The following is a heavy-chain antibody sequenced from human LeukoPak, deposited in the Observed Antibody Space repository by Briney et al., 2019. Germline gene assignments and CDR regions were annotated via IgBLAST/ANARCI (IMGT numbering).Heavy chain of an antibody. V-gene: IGHV3-23*01. J-gene: IGHJ4*02. D-gene: IGHD6-13*01. Sequence: GGSLRLSCAASGYTLSSYAMSWVRQAPGKGLEWVSAISGSGGSTYYADSVKGRFTISRDNSKNKLYLQMHSLRAEDTAVYYCAKGLEQQVTLSDYWGQGTLVTVSS. CDR2: ISGSGGST. CDR3: AKGLEQQVTLSDY. CDR1: GYTLSSYA.